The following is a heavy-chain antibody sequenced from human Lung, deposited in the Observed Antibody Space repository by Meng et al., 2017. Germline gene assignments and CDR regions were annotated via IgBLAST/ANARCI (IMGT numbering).Heavy chain of an antibody. J-gene: IGHJ1*01. CDR1: GFTFTDHW. CDR2: INSDGTKP. Sequence: VEFAGSLVPPGGSLRLSCEASGFTFTDHWMHWVRQVPGKRLVWVSRINSDGTKPTYADSVKGRFTISRDNAKNTLYLQMNNLRAEDTAFYYCTNDRLNHWGQGALVTVSS. CDR3: TNDRLNH. D-gene: IGHD1-1*01. V-gene: IGHV3-74*01.